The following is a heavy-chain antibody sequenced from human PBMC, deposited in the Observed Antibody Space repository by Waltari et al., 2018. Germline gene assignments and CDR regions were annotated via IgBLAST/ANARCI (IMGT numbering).Heavy chain of an antibody. D-gene: IGHD4-4*01. CDR1: GYTLTELS. J-gene: IGHJ4*02. Sequence: QVHLVQSGAAVRRPGASVKVSCKVSGYTLTELSIHWVRQAPGKGLEWMGGFDPEDGEIIYAQKFQGRVTMTEDTSTDTVYMEVSSLRSEDTAVYYCASNQVDYSNYFYFDYWGQGTLVTVSS. V-gene: IGHV1-24*01. CDR2: FDPEDGEI. CDR3: ASNQVDYSNYFYFDY.